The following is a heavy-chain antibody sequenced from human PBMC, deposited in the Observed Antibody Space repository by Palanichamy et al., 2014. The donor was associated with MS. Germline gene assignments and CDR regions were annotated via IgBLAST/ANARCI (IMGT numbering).Heavy chain of an antibody. CDR3: ARVLAGGCMDV. V-gene: IGHV3-74*03. J-gene: IGHJ6*02. Sequence: EVQLVESGGGVLQPGGSLRLSCAASGFIFSSYWMHWVRQASGKGLVWVSRIDSDGNNVQYAGSVKGRFTISRDNAKNTLYLQMNSLRVEDTAVYYCARVLAGGCMDVWGQRTTVTISS. CDR1: GFIFSSYW. D-gene: IGHD6-13*01. CDR2: IDSDGNNV.